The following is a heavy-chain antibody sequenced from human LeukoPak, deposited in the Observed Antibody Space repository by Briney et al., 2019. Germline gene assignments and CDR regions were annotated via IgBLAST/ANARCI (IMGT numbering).Heavy chain of an antibody. D-gene: IGHD3-10*01. CDR3: ARDRGYYYLDV. CDR1: GFTFSSYS. J-gene: IGHJ6*03. V-gene: IGHV3-74*01. Sequence: GGSLRLSCAASGFTFSSYSMNWVRQAPGKGLEWLSRIHTDGNTRAYADSVKGRFTVSRDNAKDTLYLQMNNLRAEDTAVYYCARDRGYYYLDVWGKGTTVTVSS. CDR2: IHTDGNTR.